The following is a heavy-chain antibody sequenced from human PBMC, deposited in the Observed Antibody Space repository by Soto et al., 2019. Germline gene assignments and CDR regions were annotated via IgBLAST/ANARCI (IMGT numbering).Heavy chain of an antibody. Sequence: GESLKISCKGSGYSFTSYWIGWVRQMPGKGLEWMGIIFPGCFETRYSPSFQGQVTISADKSINTAYLHWSSLESSDTAIYYCARAIAVSREPLDYWGQGTLVTVSS. CDR2: IFPGCFET. CDR3: ARAIAVSREPLDY. J-gene: IGHJ4*02. D-gene: IGHD6-19*01. CDR1: GYSFTSYW. V-gene: IGHV5-51*01.